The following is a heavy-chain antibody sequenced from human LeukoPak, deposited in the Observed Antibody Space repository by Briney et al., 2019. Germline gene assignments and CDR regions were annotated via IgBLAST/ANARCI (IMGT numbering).Heavy chain of an antibody. V-gene: IGHV3-74*01. CDR3: ARSREPGRDGDY. CDR1: GFTFSSYW. CDR2: ISSDGIST. D-gene: IGHD5-24*01. Sequence: PGGSLRLSCAASGFTFSSYWVHWVRQVPGKGLVWVSRISSDGISTAYADSVKGPFTLSRDNAKNTLYLQMNSLRAEDTAVYFCARSREPGRDGDYWGQGTLVTVSS. J-gene: IGHJ4*02.